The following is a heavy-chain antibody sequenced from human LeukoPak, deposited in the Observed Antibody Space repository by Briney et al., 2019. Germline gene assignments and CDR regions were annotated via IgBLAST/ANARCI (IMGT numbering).Heavy chain of an antibody. D-gene: IGHD6-6*01. CDR1: GESFSAYF. CDR2: IDHRGSS. CDR3: ATRSSTLAAARCFDD. Sequence: SETLSLTCAVHGESFSAYFWSWIRQVPGKGLEWIGEIDHRGSSKYNPPLKSRATISVDTSKNHFSLSLTSVTAADTAVYYCATRSSTLAAARCFDDWGQGTVVTVSS. V-gene: IGHV4-34*01. J-gene: IGHJ4*03.